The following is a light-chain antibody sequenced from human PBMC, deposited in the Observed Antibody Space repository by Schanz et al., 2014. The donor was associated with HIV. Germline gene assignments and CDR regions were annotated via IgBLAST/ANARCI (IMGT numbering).Light chain of an antibody. CDR3: SSYTSRATWV. CDR1: TSNIGTGYD. Sequence: QSVLAQPLSVSGAPGQRVTISCTGSTSNIGTGYDVHWYQVLPGTAPKLLIFGYSNRPSGVSHRFSGSKSGNTASLTISGLQAEDEADYFCSSYTSRATWVFGGGTKLTVL. CDR2: GYS. J-gene: IGLJ3*02. V-gene: IGLV1-40*01.